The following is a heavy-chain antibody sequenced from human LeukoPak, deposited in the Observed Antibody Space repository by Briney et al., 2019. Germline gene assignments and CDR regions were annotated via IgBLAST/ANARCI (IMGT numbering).Heavy chain of an antibody. J-gene: IGHJ4*02. Sequence: SETLSLTCAVYGGSFSAYCWGWFRQPPGKGLGWFGAINHSGSTNYNPSLKSRVTITVDTSTNQFSLKLRSMTAADTAVYYCASKSHYNWNDRIDYWGQGTLVTVSS. D-gene: IGHD1-20*01. CDR2: INHSGST. CDR1: GGSFSAYC. CDR3: ASKSHYNWNDRIDY. V-gene: IGHV4-34*01.